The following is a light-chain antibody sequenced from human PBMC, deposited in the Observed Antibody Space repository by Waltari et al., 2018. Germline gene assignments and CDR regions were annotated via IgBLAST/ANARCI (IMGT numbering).Light chain of an antibody. J-gene: IGKJ2*03. Sequence: DIQMTQSPSTLSASVGDTITLTCRASQSISNYLAWYQQKPGKVPKLLIYKASSSGSGVPSRLSGSGSGTEFTLTISSLQPDDFATYYCQQYNTYSSFGQGTKLEIK. CDR1: QSISNY. CDR2: KAS. V-gene: IGKV1-5*03. CDR3: QQYNTYSS.